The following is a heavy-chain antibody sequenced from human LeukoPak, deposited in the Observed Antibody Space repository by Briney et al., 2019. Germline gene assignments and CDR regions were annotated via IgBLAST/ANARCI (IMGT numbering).Heavy chain of an antibody. CDR1: GFTFTNYA. Sequence: GGSLRLSCAASGFTFTNYAMSWVRQAPGKGLEWVSDINDNGGSTFYADSVKGRFTISRDNAKNSLYLQMDSLRAEDTAVYYCAKEGAYPIITYDSWGQGALVTVSS. D-gene: IGHD3-10*01. J-gene: IGHJ5*01. CDR2: INDNGGST. CDR3: AKEGAYPIITYDS. V-gene: IGHV3-23*01.